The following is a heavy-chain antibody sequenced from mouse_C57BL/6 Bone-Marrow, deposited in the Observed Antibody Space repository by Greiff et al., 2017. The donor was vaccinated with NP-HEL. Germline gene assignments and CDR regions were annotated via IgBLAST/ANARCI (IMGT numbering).Heavy chain of an antibody. D-gene: IGHD1-1*01. J-gene: IGHJ2*01. V-gene: IGHV6-6*01. Sequence: EVQLKESGGGLVQPGGSMKLSCAASGFTFSDAWMDWVRQSPEKGLEWVAEIRNKANNHATYYAESVKGRFTISRDDSKSSVYLQMNSLRAEETGIYYCTRGAITTTPHFDYWGQGTTLTVSS. CDR1: GFTFSDAW. CDR3: TRGAITTTPHFDY. CDR2: IRNKANNHAT.